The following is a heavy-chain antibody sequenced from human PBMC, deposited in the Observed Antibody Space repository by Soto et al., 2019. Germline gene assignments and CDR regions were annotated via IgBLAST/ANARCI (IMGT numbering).Heavy chain of an antibody. CDR3: ARDRDWAFDF. V-gene: IGHV3-48*04. Sequence: GSLRLSCEASGFTFSSYSMVWVRQAPGKGLEWISYIFVDSTIIYYADSVKGRFTVSRDNAQNSVFLLMNSLRADDSAIYYCARDRDWAFDFWGQGALVTVSS. J-gene: IGHJ4*02. CDR2: IFVDSTII. CDR1: GFTFSSYS. D-gene: IGHD3-9*01.